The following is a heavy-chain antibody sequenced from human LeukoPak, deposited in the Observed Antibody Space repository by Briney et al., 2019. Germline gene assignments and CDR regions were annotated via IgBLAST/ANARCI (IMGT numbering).Heavy chain of an antibody. V-gene: IGHV3-23*01. CDR2: ISDSGGST. J-gene: IGHJ4*02. CDR1: GITLNNYG. Sequence: GGSLRLSCAVSGITLNNYGLTWVRQAPGKGLEWVAGISDSGGSTKYADSVKGRFTISRDNPKNTLYLQMNSLRAEDTAVYFCAKRGVVIRVILVGFHKEAYYFESWGQGALVTVSS. D-gene: IGHD3/OR15-3a*01. CDR3: AKRGVVIRVILVGFHKEAYYFES.